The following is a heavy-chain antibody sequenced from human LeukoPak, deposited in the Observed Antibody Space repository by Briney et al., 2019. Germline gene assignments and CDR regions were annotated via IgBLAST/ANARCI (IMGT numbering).Heavy chain of an antibody. CDR3: ATQGGTYYYMDV. CDR2: ISSSGSTI. V-gene: IGHV3-11*01. J-gene: IGHJ6*03. D-gene: IGHD1-26*01. Sequence: GGSLRLSCAASGFTFSDYYMSWIRQAPRKGLEWVSYISSSGSTIYYADPVKGRFTISRDNAKNSLYLQMNSLRAEDTAVYYCATQGGTYYYMDVWGKGTTVTVSS. CDR1: GFTFSDYY.